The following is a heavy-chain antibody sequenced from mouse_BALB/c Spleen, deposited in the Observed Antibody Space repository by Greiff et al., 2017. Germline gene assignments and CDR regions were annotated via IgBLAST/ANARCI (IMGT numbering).Heavy chain of an antibody. V-gene: IGHV1-4*02. CDR2: INPSSGYT. CDR1: GYTFTSYT. J-gene: IGHJ2*01. Sequence: VKLMESAAELARPGASVKMSCKASGYTFTSYTMHWVKQRPGQGLEWIGYINPSSGYTEYNQKFKDKTTLTADKSSSTAYMQLSSLTSEDSAVYYCARGYGNSDYWGQGTTLTVSS. D-gene: IGHD2-10*02. CDR3: ARGYGNSDY.